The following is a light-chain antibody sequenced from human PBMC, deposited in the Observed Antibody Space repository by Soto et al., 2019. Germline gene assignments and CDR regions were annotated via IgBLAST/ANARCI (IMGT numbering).Light chain of an antibody. CDR1: SSNIGGNS. V-gene: IGLV1-51*01. CDR2: DDN. J-gene: IGLJ1*01. Sequence: SVLTQPPSVSAAPGQKVTISCSGSSSNIGGNSVSWYQQLPGTAPKLLIYDDNKRPSGIPDRFSGSKSGTSASLAISGLRSDDEADYFCATWDDSLNGFYVFGTGTKVTVL. CDR3: ATWDDSLNGFYV.